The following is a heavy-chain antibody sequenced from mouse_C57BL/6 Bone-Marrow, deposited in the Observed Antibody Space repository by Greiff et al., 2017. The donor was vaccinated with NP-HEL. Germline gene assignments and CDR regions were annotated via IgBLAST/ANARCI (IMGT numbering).Heavy chain of an antibody. D-gene: IGHD1-2*01. J-gene: IGHJ2*01. CDR3: ARREALLRRVDY. V-gene: IGHV1-81*01. Sequence: VQLQQSGAELARPGASVKLSCKASGYTFTSYGISWVKQRTGQGLEWIGEIYPRSGNTYYNEKFKGKATLTADKSSSTAYMELRSLTSEDSAVYFCARREALLRRVDYWGQGTTLTVSS. CDR2: IYPRSGNT. CDR1: GYTFTSYG.